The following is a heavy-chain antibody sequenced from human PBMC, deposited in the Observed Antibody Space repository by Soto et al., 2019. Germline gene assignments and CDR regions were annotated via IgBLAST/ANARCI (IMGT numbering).Heavy chain of an antibody. CDR1: GFTFSNAW. D-gene: IGHD2-15*01. Sequence: PGGSLRLSCAASGFTFSNAWMNWVRQAPGKGLEWVGRIKSKTDGGTTDYAAPVKGRFTISRDDSKNTLYLQMNSLKTEDTAVYYCTTTPDYPIVVVVAATDYWGQGTLVTVSS. J-gene: IGHJ4*02. CDR2: IKSKTDGGTT. CDR3: TTTPDYPIVVVVAATDY. V-gene: IGHV3-15*07.